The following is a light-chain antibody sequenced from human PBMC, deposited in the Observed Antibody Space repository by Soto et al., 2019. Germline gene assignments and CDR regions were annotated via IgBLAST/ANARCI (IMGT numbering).Light chain of an antibody. Sequence: EMVLTQSPVTLSLSPGERATLSCRASQSISSSFLAWYQQKPGQAPRLLIYGASSRATGIPDRFSGSGSGTDFTLTISRLEPEDFAVYHCQQYDTSPWTFGQGTKVEIK. CDR1: QSISSSF. CDR2: GAS. V-gene: IGKV3-20*01. CDR3: QQYDTSPWT. J-gene: IGKJ1*01.